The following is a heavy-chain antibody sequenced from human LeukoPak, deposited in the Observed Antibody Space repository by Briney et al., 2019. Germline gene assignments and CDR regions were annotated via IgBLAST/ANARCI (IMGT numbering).Heavy chain of an antibody. CDR2: INYSGST. J-gene: IGHJ4*02. D-gene: IGHD3-10*01. Sequence: SETLSLTCAVYGGSFSGYYWSWIRQPPGKGLEWIGEINYSGSTNYNPSLKSRVTISVDTSKNQFSLKLSSVTAADTAVYYCARHGDYYGSGSYSPFDYWGQGTLVTVSS. CDR1: GGSFSGYY. V-gene: IGHV4-34*01. CDR3: ARHGDYYGSGSYSPFDY.